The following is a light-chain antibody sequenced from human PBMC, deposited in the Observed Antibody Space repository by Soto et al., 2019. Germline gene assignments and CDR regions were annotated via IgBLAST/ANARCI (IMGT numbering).Light chain of an antibody. CDR2: DNN. J-gene: IGLJ2*01. Sequence: QSVLTPPPSVSAAPGQTVTISCSGSSSNIGNNYVSWYQQLPGTAPKLLIYDNNKRPSGIPDRFSGSKSGTSATLGITGLQTGDEVEYYCGTWDSSLSAVVFGGGTKVTVL. CDR3: GTWDSSLSAVV. CDR1: SSNIGNNY. V-gene: IGLV1-51*01.